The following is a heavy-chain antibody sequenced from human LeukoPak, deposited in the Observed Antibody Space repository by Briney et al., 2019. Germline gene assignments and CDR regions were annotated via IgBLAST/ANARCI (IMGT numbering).Heavy chain of an antibody. J-gene: IGHJ5*02. V-gene: IGHV4-38-2*01. Sequence: SETLSLTCAVSGCSISSGYYWGLSRQPPGKGLEWSGSIYHSGSTYYKPSLKSRVTIAVATSKNQFSLKLSPVTAADTAVYYCARVTTGTPENWFDPWGQGTLVSVSS. CDR1: GCSISSGYY. CDR2: IYHSGST. D-gene: IGHD1-1*01. CDR3: ARVTTGTPENWFDP.